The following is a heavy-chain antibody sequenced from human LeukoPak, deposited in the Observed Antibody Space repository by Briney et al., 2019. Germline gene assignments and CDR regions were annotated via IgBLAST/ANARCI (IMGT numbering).Heavy chain of an antibody. J-gene: IGHJ4*02. V-gene: IGHV4-39*07. Sequence: PSETLSLTCTVSGGSISSGGYYWSWIRQPPGKGLEWIGEINHSGSTNYNPSLKSRVTISVDTSKNQFSLKLSSVTAADTAVYYCARATWGFIVGATSQFDYWGQGTLVTVSS. CDR3: ARATWGFIVGATSQFDY. CDR2: INHSGST. D-gene: IGHD1-26*01. CDR1: GGSISSGGYY.